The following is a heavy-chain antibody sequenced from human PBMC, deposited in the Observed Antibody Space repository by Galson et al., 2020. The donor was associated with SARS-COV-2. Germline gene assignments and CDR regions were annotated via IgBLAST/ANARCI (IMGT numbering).Heavy chain of an antibody. V-gene: IGHV4-59*08. Sequence: ETSETLSLTCTVSGGSISSYYWSWIRQPPGKGLEWIGYMDYSGSTNYNPSLKSRLTISVDTSKNQFPLKVTAGTAADTAVYYCAGQDRYCSGGSCWGGWCEAWGQGTLVTVCS. J-gene: IGHJ5*02. CDR2: MDYSGST. CDR3: AGQDRYCSGGSCWGGWCEA. D-gene: IGHD2-15*01. CDR1: GGSISSYY.